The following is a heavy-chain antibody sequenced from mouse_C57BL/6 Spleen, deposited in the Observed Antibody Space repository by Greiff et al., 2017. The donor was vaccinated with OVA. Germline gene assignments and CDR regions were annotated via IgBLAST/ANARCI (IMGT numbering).Heavy chain of an antibody. CDR2: ISYDGSN. V-gene: IGHV3-6*01. CDR3: ARDWDEYYFDY. J-gene: IGHJ2*01. CDR1: GYSITSGYY. D-gene: IGHD4-1*01. Sequence: DVKLQESGPGLVKPSQSLSLTCSVTGYSITSGYYWNWIRQFPGNKLEWMGYISYDGSNNYNPSLKNRISITRDTSKNQFFLKLNSVTTEDTATYYCARDWDEYYFDYWGQGTTLTVSS.